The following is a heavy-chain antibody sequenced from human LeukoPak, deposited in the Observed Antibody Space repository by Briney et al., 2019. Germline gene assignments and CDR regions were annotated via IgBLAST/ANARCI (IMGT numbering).Heavy chain of an antibody. CDR3: AKKDPRAVTTLYFDY. CDR1: GFTFSSYG. J-gene: IGHJ4*02. Sequence: GGSLRLSCAASGFTFSSYGMHWVRQAPGKGLEWVAVISHDGSNKYYADSVKGRFTISRDNSKNTLYLQMNSLRAEDTAVYYCAKKDPRAVTTLYFDYWGQGTLVTVSS. CDR2: ISHDGSNK. D-gene: IGHD4-17*01. V-gene: IGHV3-30*18.